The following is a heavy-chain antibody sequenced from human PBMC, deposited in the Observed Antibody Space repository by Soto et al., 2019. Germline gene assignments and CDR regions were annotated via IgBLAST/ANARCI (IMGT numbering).Heavy chain of an antibody. CDR3: ARGTYRSSTSCYYPFDY. CDR1: GFTFDDYG. V-gene: IGHV3-20*01. Sequence: GGSLRLSCAASGFTFDDYGMSWVRQAPGKGLEWVSGINWNGGSTGYADSVKGRFTISRDNAKNSLYLQMNSLRAEDTALYHCARGTYRSSTSCYYPFDYWGQGTLVTVAT. CDR2: INWNGGST. J-gene: IGHJ4*02. D-gene: IGHD2-2*01.